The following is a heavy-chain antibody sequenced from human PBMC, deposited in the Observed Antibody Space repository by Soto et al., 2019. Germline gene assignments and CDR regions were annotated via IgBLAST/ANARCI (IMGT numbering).Heavy chain of an antibody. CDR3: ARPSIDFVLVHTSRSGMDV. J-gene: IGHJ6*02. CDR2: IYHSGST. Sequence: SETLSLTCAVSGGSISSGGYSWSWIRQPPGKGLEWIGYIYHSGSTYYNPSLKSRVTISVDRSKNQFSLKLSSVTAADTAVYYCARPSIDFVLVHTSRSGMDVWGQGTTVTVSS. CDR1: GGSISSGGYS. V-gene: IGHV4-30-2*01. D-gene: IGHD2-2*01.